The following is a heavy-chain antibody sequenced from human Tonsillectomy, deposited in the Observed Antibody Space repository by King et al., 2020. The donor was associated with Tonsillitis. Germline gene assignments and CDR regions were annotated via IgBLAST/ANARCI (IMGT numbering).Heavy chain of an antibody. CDR3: SKDSYCSSTSCYNNWFDP. CDR2: ISYDGSNK. J-gene: IGHJ5*02. Sequence: HVQLVESGGGVVQPGRSLRLSCAASGFTFSSYGMHWVRQAPGKGLEWVAVISYDGSNKYYADSVKGRFTISRDNSKNTLYLQMNSLSAEDTAVYYCSKDSYCSSTSCYNNWFDPWGQGTLVTVSS. V-gene: IGHV3-30*18. CDR1: GFTFSSYG. D-gene: IGHD2-2*02.